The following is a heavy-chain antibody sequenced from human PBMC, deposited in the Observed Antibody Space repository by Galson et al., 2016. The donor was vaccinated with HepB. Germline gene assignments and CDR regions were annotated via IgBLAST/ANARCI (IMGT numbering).Heavy chain of an antibody. CDR3: AKIGGKSSGWYGSSYFQYGMDV. V-gene: IGHV3-23*01. Sequence: SLRLSCAASGFTFSSYAMSWVRQAPGKGLEWVSGISGSGDLKYYADSVKGRFTISRDNPKNTPHLQMKSLRVDDTAVYYCAKIGGKSSGWYGSSYFQYGMDVWGQGTTVSVSS. D-gene: IGHD6-19*01. CDR1: GFTFSSYA. CDR2: ISGSGDLK. J-gene: IGHJ6*02.